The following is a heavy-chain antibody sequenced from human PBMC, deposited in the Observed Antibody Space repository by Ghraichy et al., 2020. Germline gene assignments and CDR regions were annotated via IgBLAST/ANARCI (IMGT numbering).Heavy chain of an antibody. CDR1: GFTVSSNY. D-gene: IGHD1-14*01. J-gene: IGHJ6*02. CDR3: ARTTKTYYYDGLDV. CDR2: IYSGGTI. Sequence: ETLSLTCAASGFTVSSNYMSWVRQAPGKGLEWVSVIYSGGTIYYADSVKGRFTISRDNSKNTLYLQMNSLRVEDTAVYYCARTTKTYYYDGLDVWGQGTTVTVSS. V-gene: IGHV3-53*01.